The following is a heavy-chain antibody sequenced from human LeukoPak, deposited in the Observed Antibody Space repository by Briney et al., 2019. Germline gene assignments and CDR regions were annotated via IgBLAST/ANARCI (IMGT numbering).Heavy chain of an antibody. J-gene: IGHJ4*02. CDR2: IYYSGST. CDR3: ARGGGSTVTTPDY. D-gene: IGHD4-11*01. CDR1: GGSISSSNYY. V-gene: IGHV4-39*07. Sequence: SETLSLTCTVSGGSISSSNYYWGWIRQPPGKGLEWIESIYYSGSTYYNPSLKSRVTISVDTSKNQFSLKLSSVTAADTAVYYCARGGGSTVTTPDYWGQGTLVTVSS.